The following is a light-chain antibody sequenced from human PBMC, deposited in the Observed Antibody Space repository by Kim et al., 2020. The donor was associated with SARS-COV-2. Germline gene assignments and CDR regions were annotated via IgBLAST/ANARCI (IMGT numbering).Light chain of an antibody. CDR3: QQYDSTPRK. CDR2: WAS. J-gene: IGKJ1*01. CDR1: QSVLYSSNNKNY. V-gene: IGKV4-1*01. Sequence: DIVMTQSPDSLAVSLGERATINCKSSQSVLYSSNNKNYLAWYQQKPGQPPKLLIYWASTRECGVPDRFSGRGSGTDFTLTISSLQAEDVEVYYCQQYDSTPRKYGQGTKVDIK.